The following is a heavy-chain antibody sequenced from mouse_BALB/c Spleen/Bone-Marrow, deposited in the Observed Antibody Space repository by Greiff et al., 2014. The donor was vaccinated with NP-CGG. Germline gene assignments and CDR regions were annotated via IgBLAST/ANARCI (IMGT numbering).Heavy chain of an antibody. D-gene: IGHD2-1*01. CDR3: AIYYGNYYAMDY. V-gene: IGHV14-3*02. J-gene: IGHJ4*01. CDR1: GFNIKDTY. CDR2: IDPANGNT. Sequence: EVQLQQSGAELVKPGASVKLSCTASGFNIKDTYMHWVKQRPEQGLEWIGRIDPANGNTKYDPKIQGKATITADTSSNTAYLQLSSLTSEDTAVYYCAIYYGNYYAMDYWGQGTSVTVSS.